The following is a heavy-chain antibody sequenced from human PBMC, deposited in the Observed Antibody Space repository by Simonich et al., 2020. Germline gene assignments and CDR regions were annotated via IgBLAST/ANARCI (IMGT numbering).Heavy chain of an antibody. CDR1: GYTFTGSY. Sequence: VQLVQSGAEVKKPGASVKVSCKASGYTFTGSYMHWVRQAPGQGFEWMGWRSPNRCGTNCTQKVNDRVAMTSDTITSTAYMELGRLISDDTAVYYCARDRAARYYYYYYMDVWGKGTTVTVSS. CDR3: ARDRAARYYYYYYMDV. J-gene: IGHJ6*03. V-gene: IGHV1-2*02. D-gene: IGHD6-25*01. CDR2: RSPNRCGT.